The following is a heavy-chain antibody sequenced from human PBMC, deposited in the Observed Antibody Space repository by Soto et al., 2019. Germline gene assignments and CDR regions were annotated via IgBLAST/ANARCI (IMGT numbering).Heavy chain of an antibody. CDR1: GGSISSYY. CDR3: ARAPRGNYGYPSYFDY. J-gene: IGHJ4*02. Sequence: SETLSLTCTVSGGSISSYYWSWIRQPPGRGLEWIGYIYYSGSTNYNPSLKSRVTISVDTSKNQFSLKLSPVTAADTAVYYCARAPRGNYGYPSYFDYWGQGTLVTVSS. CDR2: IYYSGST. D-gene: IGHD3-10*01. V-gene: IGHV4-59*01.